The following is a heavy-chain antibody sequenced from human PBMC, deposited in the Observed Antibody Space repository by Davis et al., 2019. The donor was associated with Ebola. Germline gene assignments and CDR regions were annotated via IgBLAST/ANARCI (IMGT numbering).Heavy chain of an antibody. D-gene: IGHD4/OR15-4a*01. J-gene: IGHJ4*02. V-gene: IGHV4-59*08. Sequence: MPSETLSLTCTVSGGSTSPYYWSWIRQPPGKGLEWIGYIYYSGSTKYNLSLKGRVAISVDTSKNQFSLKLSSVTAADTAVYYCARSYGAAPFDYWGQGTLVTVSS. CDR3: ARSYGAAPFDY. CDR2: IYYSGST. CDR1: GGSTSPYY.